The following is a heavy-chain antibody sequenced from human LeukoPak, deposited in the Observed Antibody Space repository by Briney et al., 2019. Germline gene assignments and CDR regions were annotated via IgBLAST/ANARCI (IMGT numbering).Heavy chain of an antibody. D-gene: IGHD2-15*01. CDR3: AGGLLGCRGGSCYPTDY. J-gene: IGHJ4*02. V-gene: IGHV3-30*03. CDR1: GFTFSSYG. CDR2: ISDDGNNK. Sequence: GRSLRLSCAASGFTFSSYGMHWVRQAPGKGLEWVAVISDDGNNKYYVDSVKGRFTISRGNTKNTLYLQMDSLRAEDTAVYYCAGGLLGCRGGSCYPTDYWGQGTLVTVSS.